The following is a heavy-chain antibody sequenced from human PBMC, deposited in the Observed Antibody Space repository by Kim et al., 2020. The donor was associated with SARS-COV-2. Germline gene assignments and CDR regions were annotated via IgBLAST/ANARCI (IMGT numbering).Heavy chain of an antibody. J-gene: IGHJ3*02. V-gene: IGHV4-4*02. CDR3: ASYVVVTAIGAFDI. Sequence: NPSLKSRVTISVDKSKNQFSLKLSSVTAADTAVYYCASYVVVTAIGAFDIWGQGTMVTVSS. D-gene: IGHD2-21*02.